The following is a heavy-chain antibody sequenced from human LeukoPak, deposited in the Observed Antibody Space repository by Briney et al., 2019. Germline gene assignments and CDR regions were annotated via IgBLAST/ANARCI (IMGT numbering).Heavy chain of an antibody. CDR1: GYTFTGYY. Sequence: ASVKVSCRASGYTFTGYYIHWVRQAPGQGLEWMGWINPNSGGTNYAQKFQGRVTMTRDTSISTAYMELSRLRSDDTAVYYCASGGPLTAYPYYYFDYWGQGTLVTVSS. CDR2: INPNSGGT. J-gene: IGHJ4*02. CDR3: ASGGPLTAYPYYYFDY. D-gene: IGHD3-9*01. V-gene: IGHV1-2*02.